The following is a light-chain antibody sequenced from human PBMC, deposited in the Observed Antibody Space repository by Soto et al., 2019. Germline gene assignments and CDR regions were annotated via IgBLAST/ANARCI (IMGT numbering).Light chain of an antibody. CDR3: QQANTFPIT. CDR2: ASS. Sequence: DIQMTQSPSSVSASVGDTVTITCRASQDILSWLAWYQQKPGEAPRLLIYASSNLQSGVPSRFSGSRSGTDITLTISSLQPEDFATYYCQQANTFPITFGPGTRLDIK. V-gene: IGKV1-12*01. CDR1: QDILSW. J-gene: IGKJ3*01.